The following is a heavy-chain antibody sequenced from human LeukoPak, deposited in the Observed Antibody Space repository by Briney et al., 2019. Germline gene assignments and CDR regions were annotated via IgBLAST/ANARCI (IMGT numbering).Heavy chain of an antibody. J-gene: IGHJ4*02. V-gene: IGHV3-23*01. Sequence: PGGSLRLSCAASGFTFSSDAMSWVRPAPGEGLEWVSAISGSGGSTYYADSVKGRFTISRDNSKNTLYLQMNSLRAEDTAIYYCAKDLSLYYFDYWGQGTLVTVSS. CDR2: ISGSGGST. CDR3: AKDLSLYYFDY. CDR1: GFTFSSDA.